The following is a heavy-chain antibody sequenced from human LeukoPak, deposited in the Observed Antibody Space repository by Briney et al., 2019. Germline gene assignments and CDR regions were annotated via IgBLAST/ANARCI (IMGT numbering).Heavy chain of an antibody. D-gene: IGHD2-15*01. CDR1: GFTFSTYS. J-gene: IGHJ1*01. V-gene: IGHV3-66*01. CDR3: ASDSYSPEYFQH. Sequence: GGSLRLSCAASGFTFSTYSMNWVRQAPGKGLEWVSVIYSGGSTFYADSVKGRFTISRDNSKNTLYLQMNSLRAEDTAVYYCASDSYSPEYFQHWGQGTLVTVSS. CDR2: IYSGGST.